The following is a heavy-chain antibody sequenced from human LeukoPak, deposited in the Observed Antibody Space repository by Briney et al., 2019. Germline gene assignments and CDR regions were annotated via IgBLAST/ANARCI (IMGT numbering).Heavy chain of an antibody. V-gene: IGHV1-2*02. CDR1: GYPVTGYY. D-gene: IGHD3-10*01. J-gene: IGHJ4*02. Sequence: GSSVKVSGKASGYPVTGYYMHWGRQAPRQGLEWMARINPNSGGTNYARKFQGRVTMTRDTSISTAYMELSRLRSDDTAVYYCARIGLITMVRGVIDYWGQGTLVTVSS. CDR3: ARIGLITMVRGVIDY. CDR2: INPNSGGT.